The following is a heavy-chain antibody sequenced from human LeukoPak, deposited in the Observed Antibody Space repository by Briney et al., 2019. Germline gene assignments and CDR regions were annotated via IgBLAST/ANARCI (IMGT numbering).Heavy chain of an antibody. CDR2: ISGSGGNT. Sequence: GGSLRLSCAASGFTFSNYAMSWVRQAPGKGLEWASAISGSGGNTYYADSVKGRFTISRDNSKNTLYLQMNSLRAEDTAVYYCAKDLITIVRGVIISGDYWGQGTLVTVSS. J-gene: IGHJ4*02. CDR3: AKDLITIVRGVIISGDY. CDR1: GFTFSNYA. D-gene: IGHD3-10*01. V-gene: IGHV3-23*01.